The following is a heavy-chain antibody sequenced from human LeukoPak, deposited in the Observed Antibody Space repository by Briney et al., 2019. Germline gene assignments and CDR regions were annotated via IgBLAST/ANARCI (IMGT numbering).Heavy chain of an antibody. Sequence: ASVKVSCKASGYTFTGYYMHWVRQAPGQGLEWMGWINPNSGGTNYAQKFQGRVTMTRDTSISTAYMELSRLRSDDPAVYYCARPRGVWFGELPEYYFDYWGQGTLVTVSS. D-gene: IGHD3-10*01. J-gene: IGHJ4*02. CDR1: GYTFTGYY. CDR2: INPNSGGT. V-gene: IGHV1-2*02. CDR3: ARPRGVWFGELPEYYFDY.